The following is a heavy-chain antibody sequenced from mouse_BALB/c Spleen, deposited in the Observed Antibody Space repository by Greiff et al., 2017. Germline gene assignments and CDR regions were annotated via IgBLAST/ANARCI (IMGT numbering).Heavy chain of an antibody. V-gene: IGHV1-31*01. J-gene: IGHJ1*01. CDR2: INPYNGAT. CDR1: GYSFTGYY. CDR3: AREGYFDV. Sequence: VQLQQSGPELVKPGASVKISCKASGYSFTGYYMHWVKQSHVKSLEWIGRINPYNGATSYNQNFKDKASLTVDKSSSTAYMELHSLTSEDSAVYYCAREGYFDVWGAGTTVTVSS.